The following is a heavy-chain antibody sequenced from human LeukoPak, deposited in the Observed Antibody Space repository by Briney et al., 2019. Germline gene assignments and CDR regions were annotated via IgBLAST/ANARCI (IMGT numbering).Heavy chain of an antibody. Sequence: GGSLRLSCAASGFTFSSYEMNWVRQAPGRGRGWVSSIISVVSTIYYADFVKGRFTISRDNAKNSLYLQMNSLRAEDTAVYYCARGAEGRWDIRYVDWLYPTFDYWGQGTLVTVSS. J-gene: IGHJ4*02. CDR2: IISVVSTI. V-gene: IGHV3-48*03. CDR3: ARGAEGRWDIRYVDWLYPTFDY. D-gene: IGHD3-9*01. CDR1: GFTFSSYE.